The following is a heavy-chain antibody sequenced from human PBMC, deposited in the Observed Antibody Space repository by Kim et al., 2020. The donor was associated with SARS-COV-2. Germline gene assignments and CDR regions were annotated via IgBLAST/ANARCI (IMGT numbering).Heavy chain of an antibody. V-gene: IGHV1-3*01. J-gene: IGHJ4*02. Sequence: NGNTKYSQEFQGRVTITRNTSASTAYMELSSLRSEDTAVYYCARLTSGGYWGQGTLVTVSS. CDR3: ARLTSGGY. CDR2: NGNT.